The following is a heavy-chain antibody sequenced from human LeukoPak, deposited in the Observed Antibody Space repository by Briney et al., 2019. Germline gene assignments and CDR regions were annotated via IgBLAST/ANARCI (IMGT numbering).Heavy chain of an antibody. J-gene: IGHJ6*04. CDR1: GGPIRNYY. V-gene: IGHV4-59*01. CDR2: IYYNGST. D-gene: IGHD6-19*01. CDR3: ARDLLLWSPQCLGYNYYGMDV. Sequence: SETLSLTCTVSGGPIRNYYWTWIRQPPGKGLEWIGYIYYNGSTNYNPSLKSRVTISLDTTKNQFFLNLISVTAADTAVYFCARDLLLWSPQCLGYNYYGMDVWGKGTTVTVSS.